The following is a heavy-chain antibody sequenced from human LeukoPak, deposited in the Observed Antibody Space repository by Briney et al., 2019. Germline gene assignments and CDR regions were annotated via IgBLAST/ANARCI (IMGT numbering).Heavy chain of an antibody. CDR3: AKSPYYDDSSVLMGAFDI. CDR2: ISWNSGRL. Sequence: GGSLRLSCAASGFTFDDYAMHCVRQAPGEGLEWVSGISWNSGRLGYADAVKGRLTISRDNAQNPLYMQMNSLRAEDTALYYCAKSPYYDDSSVLMGAFDICGQKTIVTVSS. CDR1: GFTFDDYA. J-gene: IGHJ3*02. D-gene: IGHD3-22*01. V-gene: IGHV3-9*01.